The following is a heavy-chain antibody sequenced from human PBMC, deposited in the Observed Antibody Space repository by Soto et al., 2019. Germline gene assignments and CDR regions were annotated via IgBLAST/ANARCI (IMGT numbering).Heavy chain of an antibody. J-gene: IGHJ5*02. CDR1: GGSISSTFYY. D-gene: IGHD1-26*01. CDR3: TRQKWEQPKWFDP. CDR2: IYYSGTT. Sequence: SETLSLTCSLSGGSISSTFYYWGWIRQPPGKGLEWIGSIYYSGTTFYNASLKGRATISVDTSKNQFSLRLTSVTATDTAVYFCTRQKWEQPKWFDPWGQGTLVTVSS. V-gene: IGHV4-39*01.